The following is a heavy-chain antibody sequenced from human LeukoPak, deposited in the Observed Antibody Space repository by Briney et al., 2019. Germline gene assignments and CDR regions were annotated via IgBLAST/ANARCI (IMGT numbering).Heavy chain of an antibody. V-gene: IGHV1-46*01. Sequence: ASVKVSCKAFGYTFTCYYMHWVRQAPGQGLEWMGIINPSGGGTSYAQKFQGRITMTGDTSTSTVYLELSSLRSEDTAVYYCARGAFSGTYGHNDYWGQGTLVTVSS. J-gene: IGHJ4*02. D-gene: IGHD1-26*01. CDR2: INPSGGGT. CDR1: GYTFTCYY. CDR3: ARGAFSGTYGHNDY.